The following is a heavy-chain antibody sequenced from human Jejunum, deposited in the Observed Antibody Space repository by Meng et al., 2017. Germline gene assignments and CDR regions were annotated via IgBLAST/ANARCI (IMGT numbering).Heavy chain of an antibody. V-gene: IGHV3-53*02. CDR1: GFTFSSTY. Sequence: EVIVVETGGALIPAGGSLRLSCAASGFTFSSTYMTWVRQAPGKGLEWVSTFYPGGDIYYADPVKGRFTISRDNSKNTLSLQMSSLRADDTAVYYCARGSFGQQIDYWGQGTLVTVSS. CDR2: FYPGGDI. CDR3: ARGSFGQQIDY. D-gene: IGHD1/OR15-1a*01. J-gene: IGHJ4*02.